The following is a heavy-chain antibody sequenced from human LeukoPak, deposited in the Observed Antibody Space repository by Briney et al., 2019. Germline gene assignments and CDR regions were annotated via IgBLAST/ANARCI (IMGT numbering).Heavy chain of an antibody. CDR3: ARGASGVYTVTTSWFDP. V-gene: IGHV1-2*02. J-gene: IGHJ5*02. CDR2: INPNSGGT. D-gene: IGHD4-17*01. Sequence: GASVKVSCNASGYTFTGYYMHWVRQAPGQGLEWMGWINPNSGGTNYAQKFQGRVTMTRDTSISTAYMELSRLRSDDTAVYYCARGASGVYTVTTSWFDPWGQGTLVTVSS. CDR1: GYTFTGYY.